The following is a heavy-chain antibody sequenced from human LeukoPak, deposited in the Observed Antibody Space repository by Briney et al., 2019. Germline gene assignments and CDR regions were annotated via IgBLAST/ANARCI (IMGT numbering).Heavy chain of an antibody. J-gene: IGHJ4*02. CDR3: ARGLGYCTSTTCLLPFDY. CDR1: GFTVSTYY. D-gene: IGHD2-2*01. CDR2: IYSGGST. Sequence: GSLRLSCAASGFTVSTYYMTWVRQAPGKGLECVSVIYSGGSTYYADSVKGRFTVSRDNSKDTLYLQMNSLRAEDTAMYYCARGLGYCTSTTCLLPFDYWGQGTLVTVSS. V-gene: IGHV3-53*01.